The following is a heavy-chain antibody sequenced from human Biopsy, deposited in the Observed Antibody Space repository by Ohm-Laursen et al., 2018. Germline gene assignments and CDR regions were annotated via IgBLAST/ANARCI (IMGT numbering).Heavy chain of an antibody. J-gene: IGHJ4*02. D-gene: IGHD3-10*01. V-gene: IGHV2-5*01. CDR2: IYWNDNE. CDR3: TQRRRRWFGESSSHETVGDY. CDR1: GFSLSTSGLG. Sequence: TLSLTLTCTFSGFSLSTSGLGVGWIRQPPGKALEWLALIYWNDNERYNPSLKNKLSITKDTFKNQVVLTMTNMDPVDTATYYCTQRRRRWFGESSSHETVGDYWGQGTLVPVSS.